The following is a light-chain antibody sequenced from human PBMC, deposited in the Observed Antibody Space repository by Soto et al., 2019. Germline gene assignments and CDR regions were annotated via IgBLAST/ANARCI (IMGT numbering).Light chain of an antibody. Sequence: EIVLTQSPGTLSLSPGERATLSCRASQSVSSSYLSWYQQKPDQAPRLLIYGASSRATGITERFSGSGSATDFTLTISRLVYEGFAVYYCQQFDTFGQGTRLEIK. V-gene: IGKV3-20*01. CDR3: QQFDT. CDR1: QSVSSSY. J-gene: IGKJ5*01. CDR2: GAS.